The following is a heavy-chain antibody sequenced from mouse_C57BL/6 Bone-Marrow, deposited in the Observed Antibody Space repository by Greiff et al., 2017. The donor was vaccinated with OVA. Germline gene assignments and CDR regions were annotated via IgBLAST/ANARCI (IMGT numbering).Heavy chain of an antibody. J-gene: IGHJ2*01. D-gene: IGHD1-1*01. CDR2: IDPETGGT. CDR3: TRGEYYYGSSDYFDY. Sequence: VQLQQSGAELVRPGASVTLSCKASGYTFTDYEMHWVKQTPVHGLEWIGAIDPETGGTAYNQKFKGKAILTADKSSSTAYMERRSLTSEDSAVYYGTRGEYYYGSSDYFDYWGQGTTLTVSS. CDR1: GYTFTDYE. V-gene: IGHV1-15*01.